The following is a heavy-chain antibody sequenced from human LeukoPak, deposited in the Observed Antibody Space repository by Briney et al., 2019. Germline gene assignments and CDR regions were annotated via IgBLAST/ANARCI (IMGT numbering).Heavy chain of an antibody. D-gene: IGHD6-19*01. Sequence: PGGSLRLSCAASGFTFSSYAMHWVRQAPGKGLEYVSAISSNGGSTYYANSVKGRFTISRDNSKNTLYLQMGSLRAEDMAVYYCARAGSLCSSGWYLDEDAFDIWGQGTMVTVSS. J-gene: IGHJ3*02. CDR3: ARAGSLCSSGWYLDEDAFDI. V-gene: IGHV3-64*01. CDR1: GFTFSSYA. CDR2: ISSNGGST.